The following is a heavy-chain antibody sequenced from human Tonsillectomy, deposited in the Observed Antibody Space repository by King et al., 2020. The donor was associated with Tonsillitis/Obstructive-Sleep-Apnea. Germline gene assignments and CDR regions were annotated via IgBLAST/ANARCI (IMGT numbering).Heavy chain of an antibody. J-gene: IGHJ3*02. V-gene: IGHV1-24*01. Sequence: QLVQSGAEVKKPGASVKVSCKVSGYTLTELSMHWVRQAPGKGLEWMGGFDPEDGETIYAQKFQGRVTMTEDTSTDTAYMELSRLRSEDTAVYYCATXRPXXSSTXXPHXXDIXXXGTXVTXXS. CDR2: FDPEDGET. D-gene: IGHD2-2*01. CDR1: GYTLTELS. CDR3: ATXRPXXSSTXXPHXXDI.